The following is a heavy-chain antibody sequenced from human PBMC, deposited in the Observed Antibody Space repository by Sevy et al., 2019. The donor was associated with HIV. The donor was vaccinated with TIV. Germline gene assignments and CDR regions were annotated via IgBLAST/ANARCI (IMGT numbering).Heavy chain of an antibody. Sequence: GGSLRLSCAASGFTFSSQAMSWVRQSPGKGQKWVSIISASGDHTYYADSVKGRFTICRDNSKNTLYLQMNGLRAEDTAVYYCAIEGTHRRRDYGGRGTLVTVSS. CDR2: ISASGDHT. CDR3: AIEGTHRRRDY. V-gene: IGHV3-23*01. J-gene: IGHJ4*02. CDR1: GFTFSSQA.